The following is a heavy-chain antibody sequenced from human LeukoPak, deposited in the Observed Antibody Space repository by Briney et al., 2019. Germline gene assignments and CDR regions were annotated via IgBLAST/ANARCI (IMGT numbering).Heavy chain of an antibody. CDR3: VRLGPSTGSFYSLDI. J-gene: IGHJ3*02. CDR1: GSSISGHY. Sequence: SETLSLTCTVSGSSISGHYWSCIRQPPGKGLEYIGYIHSSGDNSYKPSLRSRLSTSVDTSKNQFSLRLTSVTAADTAVYYCVRLGPSTGSFYSLDIWGPGTMVTVSS. D-gene: IGHD1-26*01. V-gene: IGHV4-59*11. CDR2: IHSSGDN.